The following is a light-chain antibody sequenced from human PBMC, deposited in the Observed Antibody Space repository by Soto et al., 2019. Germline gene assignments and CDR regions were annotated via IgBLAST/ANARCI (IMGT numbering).Light chain of an antibody. J-gene: IGLJ3*02. CDR2: EVS. CDR1: SSDVGGYKY. CDR3: SSYTTSSTHGV. Sequence: QSALTQPASVSGSPGQSITISCTGTSSDVGGYKYVSWYQQHPGKAPKLMIYEVSNRPSGVSNRFSGSKSGNTASLTISGLQAEDEDDYYCSSYTTSSTHGVFGGGTKLTVL. V-gene: IGLV2-14*01.